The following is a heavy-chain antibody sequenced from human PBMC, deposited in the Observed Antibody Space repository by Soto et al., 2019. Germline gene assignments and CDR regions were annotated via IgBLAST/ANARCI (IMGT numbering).Heavy chain of an antibody. V-gene: IGHV6-1*01. D-gene: IGHD2-8*01. Sequence: PSQTLSLTCAISGDSVSSNSAAWNWIRQSPSRGLEWLGRTYYRSKWYNDYAVSVKSRITIDPDTSKNQFSLQLNSVTPEDTAVYYCAKVAGCRNGACNPGYHGMDVCAQGTTVTVSS. CDR3: AKVAGCRNGACNPGYHGMDV. J-gene: IGHJ6*02. CDR1: GDSVSSNSAA. CDR2: TYYRSKWYN.